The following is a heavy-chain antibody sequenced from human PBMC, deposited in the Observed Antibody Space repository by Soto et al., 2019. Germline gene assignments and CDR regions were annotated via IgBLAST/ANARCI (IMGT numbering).Heavy chain of an antibody. J-gene: IGHJ6*02. CDR3: ARPRYVSGRGV. CDR1: GFTVRSNY. Sequence: EVQLVESGGGLIQPGGSLRLSCAASGFTVRSNYMYWVRQAPGKGLEWVSIIYSGGRSYYADSVKGRFTISRDNSKNTLYLNMNSLRAEDTAVYYCARPRYVSGRGVWGQGTTVTVSS. V-gene: IGHV3-53*01. D-gene: IGHD3-16*01. CDR2: IYSGGRS.